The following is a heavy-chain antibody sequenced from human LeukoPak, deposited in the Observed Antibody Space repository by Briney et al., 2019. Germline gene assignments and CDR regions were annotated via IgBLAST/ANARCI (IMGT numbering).Heavy chain of an antibody. V-gene: IGHV3-7*01. CDR3: ARDRESSGWYEVDY. CDR1: GFTFSSYW. Sequence: GGSLRLSCAAPGFTFSSYWMSWVRQAPGKGLEWVANIKQDGSEKYYVDSVKGRFTISRDNAKNSLYLQMNSLRAEDTAVYYCARDRESSGWYEVDYWGQGTLVTVSS. CDR2: IKQDGSEK. J-gene: IGHJ4*02. D-gene: IGHD6-19*01.